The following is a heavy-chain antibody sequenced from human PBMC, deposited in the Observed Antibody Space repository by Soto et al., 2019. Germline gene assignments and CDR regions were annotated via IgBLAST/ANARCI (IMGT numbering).Heavy chain of an antibody. CDR3: ARHTDTAMDLYYYYGMDV. D-gene: IGHD5-18*01. V-gene: IGHV5-10-1*01. J-gene: IGHJ6*02. CDR2: IDPSDSYT. Sequence: XESLSNSGKGSGYSVTSYWISWVRQMRGKGLEWMGRIDPSDSYTNYSPSFQGHVTISADKSISTAYLQWSSLKASDTAMYYCARHTDTAMDLYYYYGMDVWGQGTTVTVSS. CDR1: GYSVTSYW.